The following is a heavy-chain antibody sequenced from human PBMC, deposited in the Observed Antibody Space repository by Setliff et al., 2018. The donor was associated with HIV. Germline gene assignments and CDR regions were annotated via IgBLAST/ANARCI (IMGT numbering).Heavy chain of an antibody. D-gene: IGHD5-12*01. CDR1: GGSFSGYY. CDR2: INHSGST. V-gene: IGHV4-34*01. CDR3: ARVGYSRTSYAMDV. J-gene: IGHJ6*02. Sequence: SETLSLTCAVYGGSFSGYYWSWIRQPPGKGLEWIGEINHSGSTNYNPSLKSRVTISVDTSKNQFSLKLSSVIAADTAVYYCARVGYSRTSYAMDVWGQGTTVTVSS.